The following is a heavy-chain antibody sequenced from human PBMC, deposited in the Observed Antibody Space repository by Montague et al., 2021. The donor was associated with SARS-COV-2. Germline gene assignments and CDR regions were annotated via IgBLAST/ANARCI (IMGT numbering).Heavy chain of an antibody. V-gene: IGHV4-59*01. D-gene: IGHD2-2*01. Sequence: SETLSLTCTVSGGSISSYYWSWIRQPPGKGLEWIEYMHYSGSTNYNPSLKSRVTISVDTSKNQFSLKLSSMTAADTAVYYCAREGRGYCSSTSCQSAFDIWGQGTMVTVSS. CDR3: AREGRGYCSSTSCQSAFDI. J-gene: IGHJ3*02. CDR2: MHYSGST. CDR1: GGSISSYY.